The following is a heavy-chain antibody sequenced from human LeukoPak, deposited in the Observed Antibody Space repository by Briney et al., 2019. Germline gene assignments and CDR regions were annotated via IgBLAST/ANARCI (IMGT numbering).Heavy chain of an antibody. Sequence: GGSLRLSCAASGFTFSSYWMHWVRQAPGKGLVWVSRINSDGSSTSYADSVKGRFTISRDNAKNTLYLHMNSLRAEDTAVYYCARTDSSGWYWFFDLWGRGTLVTVSS. J-gene: IGHJ2*01. CDR3: ARTDSSGWYWFFDL. V-gene: IGHV3-74*01. D-gene: IGHD6-19*01. CDR2: INSDGSST. CDR1: GFTFSSYW.